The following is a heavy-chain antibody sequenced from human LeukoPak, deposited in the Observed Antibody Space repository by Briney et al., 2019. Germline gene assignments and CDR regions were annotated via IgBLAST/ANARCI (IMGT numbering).Heavy chain of an antibody. J-gene: IGHJ4*02. CDR3: ARGRPSDY. Sequence: ASVTVSFETSVYTFSDFGMSWVRQAPRQGLEWMGWISAYNGDTNYAHNLQGRVTMTTDTSTSTAYMELRSLRSDDTAVYYCARGRPSDYWGQGTLVTVSS. V-gene: IGHV1-18*01. CDR2: ISAYNGDT. CDR1: VYTFSDFG.